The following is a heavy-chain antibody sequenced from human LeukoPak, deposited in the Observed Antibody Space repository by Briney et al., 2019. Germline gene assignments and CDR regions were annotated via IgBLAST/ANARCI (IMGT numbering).Heavy chain of an antibody. Sequence: ASVKVSCEASGYTFNTYNINWVRQAPGQGLEWMGWISTYNDNTNYAQKFQGRVTMTTDTSTSTAYMELRSLRSDDTAVYYCARQSTRLFNTGSYYPPPAYDYWGQGTLVIVSS. V-gene: IGHV1-18*01. J-gene: IGHJ4*02. CDR1: GYTFNTYN. D-gene: IGHD1-26*01. CDR3: ARQSTRLFNTGSYYPPPAYDY. CDR2: ISTYNDNT.